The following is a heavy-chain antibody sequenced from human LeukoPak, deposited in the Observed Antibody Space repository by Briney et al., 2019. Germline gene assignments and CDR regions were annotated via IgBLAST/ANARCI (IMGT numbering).Heavy chain of an antibody. CDR3: VRDVLYYYGAERLFWFDP. CDR1: GFTFSSYE. J-gene: IGHJ5*02. D-gene: IGHD3-10*01. V-gene: IGHV3-48*03. Sequence: PGGSLRLSCAASGFTFSSYEMNWVRQAPGKGLEWVSYISSSGSTIYYADSVKGRFTISRDNAKNSMYLLMNSLRVEDTAVYYCVRDVLYYYGAERLFWFDPWGQATLVTVSS. CDR2: ISSSGSTI.